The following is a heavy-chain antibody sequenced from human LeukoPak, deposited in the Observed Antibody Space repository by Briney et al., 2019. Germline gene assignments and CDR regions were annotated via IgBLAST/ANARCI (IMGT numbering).Heavy chain of an antibody. CDR3: ARAQMGTPTDC. J-gene: IGHJ4*02. D-gene: IGHD1-14*01. V-gene: IGHV3-74*01. CDR1: GFTLSDHA. CDR2: FTADGSST. Sequence: GSLRLSRATSGFTLSDHAMYLVPQAPGKGVVWVSRFTADGSSTIYADSVMGRFTVSRDIAKNTLYLQMYSLRAEDTAVYYCARAQMGTPTDCWGQGTLVTVSS.